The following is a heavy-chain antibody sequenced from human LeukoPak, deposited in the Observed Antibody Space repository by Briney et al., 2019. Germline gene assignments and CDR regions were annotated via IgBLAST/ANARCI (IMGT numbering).Heavy chain of an antibody. J-gene: IGHJ3*02. CDR3: ARGPQWDPDAFDI. V-gene: IGHV3-74*01. Sequence: GGSLRLSCAASGLTLSCYWIHSVRQAPGKGLVWVSRINSDGSSTSYADSVMGRFTISRDNAKNMLYLQMNSLRAEDTAVYYCARGPQWDPDAFDIWGQGTMVTVSS. CDR2: INSDGSST. CDR1: GLTLSCYW. D-gene: IGHD1-26*01.